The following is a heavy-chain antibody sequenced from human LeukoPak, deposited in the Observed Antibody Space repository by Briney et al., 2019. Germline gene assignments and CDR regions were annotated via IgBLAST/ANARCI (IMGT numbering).Heavy chain of an antibody. V-gene: IGHV1-69*05. CDR2: IIPIFGTA. J-gene: IGHJ4*02. CDR1: GGTFSSYA. D-gene: IGHD5-18*01. Sequence: ASVKVSCKASGGTFSSYAISWVRHAPGQGLEWMGGIIPIFGTANYAQKFQGRVTITTDESTSTAYMELSSLRSEDTAVYYCARDDTAMVTADWGQGTLVTVSS. CDR3: ARDDTAMVTAD.